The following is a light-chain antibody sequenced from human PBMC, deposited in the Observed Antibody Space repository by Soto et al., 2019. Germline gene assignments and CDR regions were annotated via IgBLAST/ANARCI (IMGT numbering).Light chain of an antibody. Sequence: QSVLTQPPSASGTPGQRVTISCSGSSYNIGSKYVYWYQQLPGTAPKLHMYRNTQRPSGVTDRFSGSKSGTSASLAISGIWSEDEADYYCASWDAGVSGPAFGGGTKLTVL. CDR2: RNT. CDR1: SYNIGSKY. CDR3: ASWDAGVSGPA. V-gene: IGLV1-47*03. J-gene: IGLJ2*01.